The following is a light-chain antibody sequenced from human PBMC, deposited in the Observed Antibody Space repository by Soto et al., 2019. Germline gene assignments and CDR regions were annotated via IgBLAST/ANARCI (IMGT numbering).Light chain of an antibody. CDR1: QTLSSQ. CDR2: GAS. V-gene: IGKV3D-15*01. CDR3: QQYYHWRT. Sequence: LTQSPATLSLSPGERATLSCRASQTLSSQLAWYQQKPGQAPRLLIYGASTRATGIPARFSGSGSGTEFTLTISSLQSEDFAIYFCQQYYHWRTFGQGTKVDIK. J-gene: IGKJ1*01.